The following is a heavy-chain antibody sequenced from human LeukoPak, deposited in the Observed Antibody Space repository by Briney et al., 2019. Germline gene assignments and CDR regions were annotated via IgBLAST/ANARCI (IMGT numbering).Heavy chain of an antibody. CDR3: ARDHNYYDSSGYY. V-gene: IGHV1-69*04. J-gene: IGHJ4*02. CDR2: IISILGIA. CDR1: GGTFSSYA. D-gene: IGHD3-22*01. Sequence: ASVKVSCKASGGTFSSYAISWVRQAPGQGLEWMGRIISILGIANYAQKFQGRVTITADKSTSTAYMELSSLRSEDTAVYYCARDHNYYDSSGYYWGQGTLVTVSS.